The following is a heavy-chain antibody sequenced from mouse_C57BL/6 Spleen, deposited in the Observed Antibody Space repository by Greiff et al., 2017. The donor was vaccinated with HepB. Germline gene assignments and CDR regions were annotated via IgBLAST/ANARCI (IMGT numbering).Heavy chain of an antibody. CDR2: ISGGGGNT. J-gene: IGHJ1*03. Sequence: DVMLVESGGGLVKPGGSLKLSCAASGFTFSSYTMSWVRQTPEKRLEWVATISGGGGNTYYPDSVKGRFTISRDNAKNTLYLQMSSLRSEDTALYYCARQDYGSRRYFDVWGTGTTVTVSS. D-gene: IGHD1-1*01. CDR3: ARQDYGSRRYFDV. V-gene: IGHV5-9*01. CDR1: GFTFSSYT.